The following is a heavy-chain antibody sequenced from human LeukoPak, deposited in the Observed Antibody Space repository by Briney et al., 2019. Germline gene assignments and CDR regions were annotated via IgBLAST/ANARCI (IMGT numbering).Heavy chain of an antibody. Sequence: ASVKVSCKASGYSFTGYYMHLVRQAPGRGLDWMGRINPNSGGTNYAQKFQGRVTMTRDTSISTAYMELSRLRSDDTAVYYCARDLVTMVRRRGIHYFAYWGQGTLVTVSS. CDR3: ARDLVTMVRRRGIHYFAY. CDR1: GYSFTGYY. V-gene: IGHV1-2*06. D-gene: IGHD3-10*01. CDR2: INPNSGGT. J-gene: IGHJ4*02.